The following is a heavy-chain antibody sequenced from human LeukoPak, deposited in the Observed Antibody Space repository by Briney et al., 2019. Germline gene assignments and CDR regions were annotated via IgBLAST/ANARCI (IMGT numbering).Heavy chain of an antibody. CDR1: GLTFSSYG. V-gene: IGHV3-33*01. J-gene: IGHJ3*02. CDR2: IWYDGSNK. Sequence: GGSLRLSCAASGLTFSSYGMHWVGEAPGKGVEWVAVIWYDGSNKYYADSVKGRFTISRDNSKNTLYLQMNSLRAEDTAVYYCARDRHSSGWYVAYGIWGQGTMVTVSS. CDR3: ARDRHSSGWYVAYGI. D-gene: IGHD6-19*01.